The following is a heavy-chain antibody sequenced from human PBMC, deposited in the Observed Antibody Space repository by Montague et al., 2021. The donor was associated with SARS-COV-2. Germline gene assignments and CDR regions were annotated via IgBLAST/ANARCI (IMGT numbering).Heavy chain of an antibody. CDR1: EFTFSSYA. J-gene: IGHJ4*02. CDR3: AKAALGSSSYFDY. Sequence: SLRLSCAASEFTFSSYAMSWVRQAPGKGLEWVSAISGSGGRTYCADSVKGRFTLSRDNSKNTLYLQMNSLRAEDTAVYCCAKAALGSSSYFDYWGQGTLVTVSS. CDR2: ISGSGGRT. D-gene: IGHD6-13*01. V-gene: IGHV3-23*01.